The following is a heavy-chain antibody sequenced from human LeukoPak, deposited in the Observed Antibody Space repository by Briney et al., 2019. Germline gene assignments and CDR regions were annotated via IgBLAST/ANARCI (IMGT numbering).Heavy chain of an antibody. CDR1: GGSISSSSYY. V-gene: IGHV4-39*01. D-gene: IGHD2-15*01. CDR3: ARHAVVVVVAALGWYFDY. Sequence: SETLSLTCTVSGGSISSSSYYWGWIRQPPGKGLEGIGSIYYSGSTYYNPSLKSRVPISVDTSKDQFSLKLSSVTAADTAVYYCARHAVVVVVAALGWYFDYWGQGTLVTVSS. CDR2: IYYSGST. J-gene: IGHJ4*02.